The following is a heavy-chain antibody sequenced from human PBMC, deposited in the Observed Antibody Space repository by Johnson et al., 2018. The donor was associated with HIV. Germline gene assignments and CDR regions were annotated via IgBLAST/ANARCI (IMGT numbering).Heavy chain of an antibody. CDR1: GFTFSSYD. CDR3: ASTIDIVPTGRSYDAFDI. CDR2: IYSGGST. Sequence: VQLVESGGGLVQPGGSLRLSCAASGFTFSSYDMHWVRQATGKGLEWVSAIYSGGSTYYADSVKGRFTISRDNSKNTLYLQMNSLTPEDTAVYYCASTIDIVPTGRSYDAFDIWGQGTLVTVSS. J-gene: IGHJ3*02. D-gene: IGHD5-12*01. V-gene: IGHV3-66*01.